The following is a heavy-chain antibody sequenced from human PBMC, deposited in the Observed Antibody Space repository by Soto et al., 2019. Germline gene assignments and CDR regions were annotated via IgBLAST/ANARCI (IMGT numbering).Heavy chain of an antibody. CDR1: GYRFTSYW. J-gene: IGHJ6*02. CDR2: IYPGDSDT. V-gene: IGHV5-51*01. CDR3: ARPFPRDYYYYGMDV. Sequence: GESLKISCKGSGYRFTSYWIGWVRQMPGKGLEWMGIIYPGDSDTRYSPSFQGQVTISADKSISTAYLQWSSLKASDTAMYYCARPFPRDYYYYGMDVWGQGTTVTVSS.